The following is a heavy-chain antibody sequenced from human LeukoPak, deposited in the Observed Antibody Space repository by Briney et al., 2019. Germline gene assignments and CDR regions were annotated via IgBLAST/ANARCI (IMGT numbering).Heavy chain of an antibody. J-gene: IGHJ4*02. Sequence: PGGSLRLSCAASGFTFSNSAMNWVRRAPGKGLEWVSAICGNGDTKYSDSVKGRFTISRDNSKNALYLQMNSLRAEDTAVYYCAASVSGWLYYFDYWGQGTLVTVSS. CDR2: ICGNGDT. CDR1: GFTFSNSA. CDR3: AASVSGWLYYFDY. D-gene: IGHD6-19*01. V-gene: IGHV3-23*01.